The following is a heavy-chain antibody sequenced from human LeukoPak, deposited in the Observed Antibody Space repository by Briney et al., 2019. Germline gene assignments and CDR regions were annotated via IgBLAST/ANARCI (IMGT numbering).Heavy chain of an antibody. J-gene: IGHJ5*02. D-gene: IGHD3-10*01. Sequence: EGSLRLSCAASGFTFSSYAMSWVRQAPGKGLEWVSAISGSGGSTYYVDSVKGRFTISRDNSKNTLYLQMNNLRAEDTAVYYCAKAPGTYYKDWFDPWGQGTLVTVSS. CDR2: ISGSGGST. V-gene: IGHV3-23*01. CDR3: AKAPGTYYKDWFDP. CDR1: GFTFSSYA.